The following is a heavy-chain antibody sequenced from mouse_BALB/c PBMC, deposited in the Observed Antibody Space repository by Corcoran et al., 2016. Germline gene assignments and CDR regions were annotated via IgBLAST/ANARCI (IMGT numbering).Heavy chain of an antibody. CDR3: ARNPHYYGSSPYYFDH. CDR1: GYSITSGYY. Sequence: DVQLQESGPGLVKPSQSLSLTCSVTGYSITSGYYWNWIRHFPGNKLEWMGYISYDGSNNYNPSLKNRISITRDTSKNQFFLKLNSVTTEDTATYYCARNPHYYGSSPYYFDHWGQGTTLTVSS. D-gene: IGHD1-1*01. CDR2: ISYDGSN. V-gene: IGHV3-6*02. J-gene: IGHJ2*01.